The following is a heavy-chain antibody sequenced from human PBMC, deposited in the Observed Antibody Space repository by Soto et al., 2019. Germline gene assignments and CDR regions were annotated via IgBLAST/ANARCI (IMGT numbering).Heavy chain of an antibody. Sequence: QVQLVESGGGVVQPGRSLRLSCAASGFTFSSYGMHWVRQAPGKGLEWVAVIWYDGSNKYYADSVKGRFTISRDNSKNTMYLQMNSLRDEATAVYYCARMGYYYNCSGYYDGYNFYYWGQGTLVTVSS. CDR2: IWYDGSNK. CDR3: ARMGYYYNCSGYYDGYNFYY. CDR1: GFTFSSYG. J-gene: IGHJ4*02. V-gene: IGHV3-33*01. D-gene: IGHD3-22*01.